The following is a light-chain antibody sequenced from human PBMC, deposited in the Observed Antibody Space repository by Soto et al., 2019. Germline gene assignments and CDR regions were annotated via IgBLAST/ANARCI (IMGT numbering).Light chain of an antibody. CDR1: QGVRDD. V-gene: IGKV1-6*01. J-gene: IGKJ4*01. CDR2: YAS. Sequence: IQMTQSPASLSASVGDRVTITCRASQGVRDDVGWYQQKPGKAPKLLIYYASTLESGVPARFSGSGSGADFTLTISGLQPEDCATYYCQQQSNYPRTFGGGTKVEIK. CDR3: QQQSNYPRT.